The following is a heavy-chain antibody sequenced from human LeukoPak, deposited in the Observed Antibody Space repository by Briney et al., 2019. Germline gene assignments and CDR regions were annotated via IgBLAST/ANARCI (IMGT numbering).Heavy chain of an antibody. J-gene: IGHJ4*02. CDR2: IYYSGST. D-gene: IGHD3-10*01. Sequence: SETLSLTCTVSGGSISSYYWSWIRQPPGKGLEWIGYIYYSGSTNYNPSLKSRVTISVDTSKNQFSLKLSSVTAADTAVYYCARVDSPYGSGSYSVDYWGQGTLVTVSS. CDR1: GGSISSYY. V-gene: IGHV4-59*01. CDR3: ARVDSPYGSGSYSVDY.